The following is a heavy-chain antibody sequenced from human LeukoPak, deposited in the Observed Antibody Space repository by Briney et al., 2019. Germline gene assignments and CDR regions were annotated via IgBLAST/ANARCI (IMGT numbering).Heavy chain of an antibody. Sequence: KPSETLSLTCSVSGVSISGHYWSWIRLPPGKGLEWIGYISHSGDTRYSPSLKSRVTIPLDTSKNQFSLTLNSVTAADTAVYYCATQPISGWDFDYWGQGTLVTVSS. CDR3: ATQPISGWDFDY. V-gene: IGHV4-59*08. D-gene: IGHD6-19*01. J-gene: IGHJ4*02. CDR1: GVSISGHY. CDR2: ISHSGDT.